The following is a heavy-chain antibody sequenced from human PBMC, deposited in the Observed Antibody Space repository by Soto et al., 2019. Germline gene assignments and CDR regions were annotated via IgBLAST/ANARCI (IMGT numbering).Heavy chain of an antibody. CDR2: IYSAGNS. CDR1: GFNVSSTY. CDR3: ARGGSGTYIYYFDY. D-gene: IGHD1-26*01. Sequence: GGSLSLSCAASGFNVSSTYVTWISQTPGKGLEWVSTIYSAGNSLHTDPVKGRFTISRDNSKNTVSLQMDSLRAEDTAIYYCARGGSGTYIYYFDYWGQGTLVTVSS. J-gene: IGHJ4*02. V-gene: IGHV3-53*01.